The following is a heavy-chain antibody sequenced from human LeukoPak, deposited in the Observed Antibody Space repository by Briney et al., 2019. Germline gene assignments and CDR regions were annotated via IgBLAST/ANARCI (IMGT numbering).Heavy chain of an antibody. J-gene: IGHJ4*02. Sequence: GKSLRLSCAASGFTFRNHAMYWVRQAPGKGLDWVAVILEDGSYQFYADSVKGRFSISRDNSKNILLLQMNSLRGEDTAMYYCARVRGGGFRTADSWGQGTLVTVSS. CDR2: ILEDGSYQ. CDR3: ARVRGGGFRTADS. CDR1: GFTFRNHA. D-gene: IGHD1-14*01. V-gene: IGHV3-30*04.